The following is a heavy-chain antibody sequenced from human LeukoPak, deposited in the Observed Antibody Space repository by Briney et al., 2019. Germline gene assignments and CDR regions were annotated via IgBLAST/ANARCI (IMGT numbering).Heavy chain of an antibody. J-gene: IGHJ4*02. Sequence: SETLSLTCTVSGGSISSYYWSWIRQPPGKGLEWIGYIYYSGSTNYNPSLKSRVTISVDTSKNQFSLKLSSVTAADTAVYYCARAMVRGVIIIFDYWGQGTLVTVSS. CDR3: ARAMVRGVIIIFDY. CDR1: GGSISSYY. D-gene: IGHD3-10*01. CDR2: IYYSGST. V-gene: IGHV4-59*01.